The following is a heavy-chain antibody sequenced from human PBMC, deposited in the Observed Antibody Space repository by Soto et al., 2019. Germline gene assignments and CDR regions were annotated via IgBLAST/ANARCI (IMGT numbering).Heavy chain of an antibody. D-gene: IGHD2-8*02. J-gene: IGHJ4*02. CDR2: INHSGST. V-gene: IGHV4-34*01. Sequence: QVQLQQWGAGLLKPSETLSLTCAVYGGSFSGYYWTWIRQPPGTGLEWIGEINHSGSTNYNPYLKSRVTISVDTSKNQFSLKLTSVTAADTAVYYCARDKITGIFDYWGQGTLVTVS. CDR3: ARDKITGIFDY. CDR1: GGSFSGYY.